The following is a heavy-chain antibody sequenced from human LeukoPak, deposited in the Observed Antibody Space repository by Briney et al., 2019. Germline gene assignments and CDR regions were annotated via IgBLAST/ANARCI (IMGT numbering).Heavy chain of an antibody. V-gene: IGHV3-11*01. CDR1: GYSISSGYY. Sequence: LSLTCTVSGYSISSGYYWGWIRQPPGKGLEWVSYITHGGRTTYYADSVKGRFTISRDNAKNSLYLQMNSLRAEDTAVYYCARPMAADFYYFCGVDVWGHGTTVTVSS. D-gene: IGHD6-25*01. CDR2: ITHGGRTT. J-gene: IGHJ6*02. CDR3: ARPMAADFYYFCGVDV.